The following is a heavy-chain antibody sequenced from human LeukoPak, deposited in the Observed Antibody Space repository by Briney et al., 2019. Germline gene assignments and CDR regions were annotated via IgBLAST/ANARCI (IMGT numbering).Heavy chain of an antibody. V-gene: IGHV1-69*13. CDR3: ARNDILTGYKYYFDY. CDR2: IIPIFGTA. D-gene: IGHD3-9*01. Sequence: SVKVSCKASGGTFSSYAISWVRQAPGQGLEWMGGIIPIFGTANFAQKFQGRVTITADESTSTAYMELSSLRSEDTAVYYCARNDILTGYKYYFDYWGQGTLVTVSS. CDR1: GGTFSSYA. J-gene: IGHJ4*02.